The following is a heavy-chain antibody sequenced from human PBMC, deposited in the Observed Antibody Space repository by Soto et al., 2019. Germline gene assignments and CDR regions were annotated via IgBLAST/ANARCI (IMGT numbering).Heavy chain of an antibody. D-gene: IGHD6-19*01. Sequence: QVQLVQSGAEVKKPGSSVNVSCKASGGTFNNYAISWVRQAPGQGLEWMGGIIPIFGTASYAQKFQGSVTITADESTNTAYMELSSLRSEDTAVYYCARDSSGRGWFDPWGQGTLVTVSS. CDR2: IIPIFGTA. CDR1: GGTFNNYA. J-gene: IGHJ5*02. V-gene: IGHV1-69*01. CDR3: ARDSSGRGWFDP.